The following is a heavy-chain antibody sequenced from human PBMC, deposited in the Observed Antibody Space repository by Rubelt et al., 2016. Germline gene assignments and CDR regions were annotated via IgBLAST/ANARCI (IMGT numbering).Heavy chain of an antibody. D-gene: IGHD2-2*01. CDR1: GGSFSGCY. J-gene: IGHJ3*02. CDR2: INHSGST. V-gene: IGHV4-34*01. CDR3: ARGGPAATLDAFDI. Sequence: QVQLQQWGAGLLKPSETLSLTCAVYGGSFSGCYWSWIRQPPGKGLEWIGEINHSGSTNYNPSLKCRVTIAVDTSKNQFSLKLSSVTAADTAVYYCARGGPAATLDAFDIWGQGTMVTVSS.